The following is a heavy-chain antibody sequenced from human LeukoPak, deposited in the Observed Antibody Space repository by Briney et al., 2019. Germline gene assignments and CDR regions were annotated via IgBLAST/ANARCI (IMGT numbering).Heavy chain of an antibody. CDR2: IYYTGST. V-gene: IGHV4-59*08. CDR1: GGSISSYY. CDR3: ARHRYDSSGYEDY. J-gene: IGHJ4*02. D-gene: IGHD3-22*01. Sequence: KASETLSLTCTVSGGSISSYYWSWIRQPPGKGLEWIGYIYYTGSTNYNSSLKSRVTISVDTSKNQFSLKLSSVTAADTAVYYCARHRYDSSGYEDYWGQGTLVTVSS.